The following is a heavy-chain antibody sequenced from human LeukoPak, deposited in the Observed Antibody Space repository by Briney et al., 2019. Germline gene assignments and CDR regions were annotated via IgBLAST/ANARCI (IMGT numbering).Heavy chain of an antibody. CDR3: AVGSYYFDY. CDR1: GFTFSTYA. J-gene: IGHJ4*02. Sequence: GGSLRLSCVAFGFTFSTYAMNWVRQAPGKGLEWVSGISGSSASTYYADSVKGRFTISRDNSKNTLYVQMNSLRAEDTAVYYCAVGSYYFDYWGQGTLVTVSS. D-gene: IGHD3-10*01. CDR2: ISGSSAST. V-gene: IGHV3-23*01.